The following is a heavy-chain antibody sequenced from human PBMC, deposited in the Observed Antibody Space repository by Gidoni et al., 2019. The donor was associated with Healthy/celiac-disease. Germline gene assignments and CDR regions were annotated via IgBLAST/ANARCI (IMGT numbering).Heavy chain of an antibody. J-gene: IGHJ4*02. Sequence: QVQLQESGPGLVKPSQTLSLTCTVSGGSISSGSYYWSWLRQPAGKGLEWIGRIYTSGSTNYNPSLKSRVTISVDTSKNQFSLKLSSVTAADTAVYYCARTSLGATDFDYWGQGTLVTVSS. V-gene: IGHV4-61*02. CDR2: IYTSGST. CDR1: GGSISSGSYY. D-gene: IGHD1-26*01. CDR3: ARTSLGATDFDY.